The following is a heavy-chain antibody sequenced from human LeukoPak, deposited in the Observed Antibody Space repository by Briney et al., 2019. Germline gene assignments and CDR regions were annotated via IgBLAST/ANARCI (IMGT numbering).Heavy chain of an antibody. V-gene: IGHV3-7*01. CDR2: IKQDGSEK. J-gene: IGHJ4*02. D-gene: IGHD4-17*01. CDR1: GYSFNAYA. CDR3: ARDPRGDYPDY. Sequence: PGGSLRLSCAASGYSFNAYAMSWVRQAPGKGLEWVANIKQDGSEKYYVDSVKGRFTISRDNAKNSLYLQMNSLRAEDTAVYYCARDPRGDYPDYWGQGTLVTVSS.